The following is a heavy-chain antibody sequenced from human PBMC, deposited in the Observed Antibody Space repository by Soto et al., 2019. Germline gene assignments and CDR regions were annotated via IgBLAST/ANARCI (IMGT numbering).Heavy chain of an antibody. J-gene: IGHJ6*02. CDR1: GYTFTSYG. CDR2: ISAYNGNT. CDR3: ARDRFSSSWYYYYGMDV. V-gene: IGHV1-18*04. Sequence: QVQLVQSGAEVKKPGASVKVSCKASGYTFTSYGISWVRQAPGQGLEWMGWISAYNGNTNYAQKLQGRVTMTTDTPTSTAYMELRGLRSDDTAVYYCARDRFSSSWYYYYGMDVWGQGTTVTVSS. D-gene: IGHD6-13*01.